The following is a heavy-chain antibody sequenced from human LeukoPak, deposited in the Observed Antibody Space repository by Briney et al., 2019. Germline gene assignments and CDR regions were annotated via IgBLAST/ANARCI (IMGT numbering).Heavy chain of an antibody. CDR1: GGTFSSYA. Sequence: ASVKVSCKASGGTFSSYAISWVRQAPGQGLEWMGGIIPIFGTANYAQKFQGRVTITADESTSTAYMELSSLRSEDTAVYYCAKDMAGTTGAFDIWGQGTMVTVSS. J-gene: IGHJ3*02. CDR2: IIPIFGTA. V-gene: IGHV1-69*13. CDR3: AKDMAGTTGAFDI. D-gene: IGHD1-1*01.